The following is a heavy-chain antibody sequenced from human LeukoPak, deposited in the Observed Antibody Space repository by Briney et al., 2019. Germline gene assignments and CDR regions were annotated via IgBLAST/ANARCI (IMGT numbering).Heavy chain of an antibody. J-gene: IGHJ4*02. V-gene: IGHV4-39*07. CDR3: ARGVARSSKFHFSYYFDY. D-gene: IGHD6-6*01. CDR2: IYYSGST. Sequence: SETLSLTCTVSGGSISSSSYYWGWIRQPPGKGLEWIGSIYYSGSTYYNPSLKSRVTISVDTSKNQFSLKLSSVTAADTAVYYCARGVARSSKFHFSYYFDYWGQGTLLTVSS. CDR1: GGSISSSSYY.